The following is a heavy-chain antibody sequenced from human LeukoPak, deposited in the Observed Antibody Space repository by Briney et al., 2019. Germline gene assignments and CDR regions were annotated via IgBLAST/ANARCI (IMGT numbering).Heavy chain of an antibody. CDR1: GGSISSYY. CDR2: IYTSGST. J-gene: IGHJ4*02. D-gene: IGHD3-10*01. V-gene: IGHV4-4*07. CDR3: AGQAYYYGSGKSDY. Sequence: SETLSLTCTVPGGSISSYYWSWIRQPAGKGLEWIGRIYTSGSTNYNPSLKSRVTMSVDTSKNQFSLKLSSVTAADTAVYYCAGQAYYYGSGKSDYWGQGTLVTVSS.